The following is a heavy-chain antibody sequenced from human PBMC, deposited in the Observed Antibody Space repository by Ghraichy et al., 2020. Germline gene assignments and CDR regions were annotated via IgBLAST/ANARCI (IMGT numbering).Heavy chain of an antibody. D-gene: IGHD6-13*01. Sequence: GGSLRLSCAASGFTFSDYYMSWIRQAPGKGLEWVSYISSSSSYIKYADSVKGRFTISRDNAKNSLYLQMNSLRAEDTAVYYCARDGIRQSRIAPTGTSRWFAPCGQGTLFTFSS. CDR3: ARDGIRQSRIAPTGTSRWFAP. CDR2: ISSSSSYI. J-gene: IGHJ5*02. CDR1: GFTFSDYY. V-gene: IGHV3-11*06.